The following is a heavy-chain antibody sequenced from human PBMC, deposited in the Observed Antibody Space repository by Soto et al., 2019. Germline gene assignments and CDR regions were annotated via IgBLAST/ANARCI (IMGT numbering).Heavy chain of an antibody. Sequence: PGESLKISCKGSGYSFTSYWIGWVRQMPGKGLEWMGIIYPGDSDTRYSPSFQGQVTISADKSISTAYLQWSSLKASDTAMYYCARHNIAAAGTPYYHYGMDVWGQGTTVTVSS. D-gene: IGHD6-13*01. V-gene: IGHV5-51*01. J-gene: IGHJ6*02. CDR2: IYPGDSDT. CDR3: ARHNIAAAGTPYYHYGMDV. CDR1: GYSFTSYW.